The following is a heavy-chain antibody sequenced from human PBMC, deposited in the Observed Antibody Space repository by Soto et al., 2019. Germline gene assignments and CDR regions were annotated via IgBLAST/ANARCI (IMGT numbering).Heavy chain of an antibody. J-gene: IGHJ4*02. V-gene: IGHV4-30-4*01. CDR2: TFHSGTN. CDR1: GASISSADYY. D-gene: IGHD2-15*01. CDR3: ARGYCSGGNCYSAFGY. Sequence: PSETLSLTCAVSGASISSADYYWSWIRQPPGKGLEWIGYTFHSGTNYYNPSLQSRVTISVDTSNNRFSLRLSSVTAADTAVYYCARGYCSGGNCYSAFGYWGQGTLVTVSS.